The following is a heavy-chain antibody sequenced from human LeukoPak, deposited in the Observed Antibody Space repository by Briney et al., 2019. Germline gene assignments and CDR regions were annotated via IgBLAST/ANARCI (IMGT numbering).Heavy chain of an antibody. D-gene: IGHD4/OR15-4a*01. Sequence: ASVEVSCKASGYTFTGYYMHWVRQAPGQELEWMGRINPNSGGTNYAQKFRGRVTMTRDTSISTAYMELSRLRSDDTAVYYCAREVLVSPYYFDYWGQGTLVTVSS. CDR2: INPNSGGT. CDR1: GYTFTGYY. CDR3: AREVLVSPYYFDY. V-gene: IGHV1-2*06. J-gene: IGHJ4*02.